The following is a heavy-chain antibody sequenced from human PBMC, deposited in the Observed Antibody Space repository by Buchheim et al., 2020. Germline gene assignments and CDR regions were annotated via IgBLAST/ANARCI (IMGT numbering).Heavy chain of an antibody. J-gene: IGHJ4*02. D-gene: IGHD2-2*01. CDR1: GGSVSSSIYY. CDR2: IYYGGST. Sequence: QLQLQESGPGLVKPSETLSLTCTVSGGSVSSSIYYWGWIRQPPGKGLEWIGSIYYGGSTYYNPSLKSRVTISIETSKNQFSLKLSSATAADTAVYYCARDLRQSCSSTSCYAIDYWGQGTL. CDR3: ARDLRQSCSSTSCYAIDY. V-gene: IGHV4-39*07.